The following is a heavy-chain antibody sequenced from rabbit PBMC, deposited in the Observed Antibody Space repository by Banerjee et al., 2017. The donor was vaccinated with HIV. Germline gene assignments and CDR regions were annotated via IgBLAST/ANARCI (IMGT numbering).Heavy chain of an antibody. Sequence: QSLEESGGDLVKPGASLTLTCTASGFSFSSSYWIYWVRQAPGKGLEWIACIYAGSGVAGYSNWANGRFTISKTSSTTVTLQMTSLTGADTATYFCARDPGGSMDLWGPGTLVTVS. V-gene: IGHV1S40*01. J-gene: IGHJ4*01. CDR3: ARDPGGSMDL. CDR1: GFSFSSSYW. D-gene: IGHD2-1*01. CDR2: IYAGSGVA.